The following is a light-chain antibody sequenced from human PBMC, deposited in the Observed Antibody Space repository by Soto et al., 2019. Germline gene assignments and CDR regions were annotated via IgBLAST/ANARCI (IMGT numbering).Light chain of an antibody. Sequence: QPVLTQPASVSGSPGQSITISCTGTSSDVGGYNYVSWYQRHPGKAPKLMIYDVSNRPSGVSNRFSGSKSGNTASLTISGLQAEDEAAYYCSSYRTNSTVVFGGGTQLTVL. J-gene: IGLJ2*01. CDR2: DVS. CDR3: SSYRTNSTVV. V-gene: IGLV2-14*01. CDR1: SSDVGGYNY.